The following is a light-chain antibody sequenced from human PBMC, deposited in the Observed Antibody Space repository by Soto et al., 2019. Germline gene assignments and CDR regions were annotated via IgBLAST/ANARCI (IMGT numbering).Light chain of an antibody. CDR1: SSDVGGYNY. Sequence: QSVLTQPRSVSGSPGQSVTISCTGTSSDVGGYNYVSWHQQHPGKAPKLMIYDVSKRPSGVPDRFSGSKSGNTASLTISGLQSEDEADYYCATWDDSLNGYVFGTGTKVTVL. J-gene: IGLJ1*01. CDR3: ATWDDSLNGYV. CDR2: DVS. V-gene: IGLV2-11*01.